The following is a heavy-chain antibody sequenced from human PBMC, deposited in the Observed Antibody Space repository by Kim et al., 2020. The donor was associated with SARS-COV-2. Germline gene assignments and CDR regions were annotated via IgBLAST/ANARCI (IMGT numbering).Heavy chain of an antibody. J-gene: IGHJ6*02. CDR1: GGTFSSYA. D-gene: IGHD6-13*01. CDR3: ARVSHSLRIAAAVLIFEKDYYYYGMDV. V-gene: IGHV1-69*13. CDR2: IIPIFGTA. Sequence: SVKVSCKASGGTFSSYAISWVRQAPGQGLEWMGGIIPIFGTANYAQKFQGRVTITADESTSTAYMELSSLRSEDTAVYYCARVSHSLRIAAAVLIFEKDYYYYGMDVWGQGTTVTVSS.